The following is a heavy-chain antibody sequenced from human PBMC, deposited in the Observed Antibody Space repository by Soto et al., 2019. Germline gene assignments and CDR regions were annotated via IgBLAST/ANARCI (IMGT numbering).Heavy chain of an antibody. J-gene: IGHJ3*02. CDR1: GYTFVSYY. V-gene: IGHV1-46*01. Sequence: QAQLVQSGAEVKKPGASVKVSCKASGYTFVSYYMHWVRQAPGQGLQWMAVINPSAGTTSYAQKFQGRVTVTRDTSTSTVYRELSSLRSEDTAVYYCARLTSSTWPNDAFDIWGQGTVVTVSS. D-gene: IGHD6-13*01. CDR2: INPSAGTT. CDR3: ARLTSSTWPNDAFDI.